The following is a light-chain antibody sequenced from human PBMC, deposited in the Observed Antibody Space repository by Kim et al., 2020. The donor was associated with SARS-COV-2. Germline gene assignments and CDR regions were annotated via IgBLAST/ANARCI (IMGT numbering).Light chain of an antibody. J-gene: IGKJ1*01. V-gene: IGKV1-17*03. CDR2: AAS. Sequence: ASVGYTVTITGRASQDINIYLAWFQQKPGEVPKRLIYAASSLQHGVPSRFSGSGSGTEFSLTISSLQPEDFGTYYCLQHNTYPRTFGQGTKVDIK. CDR3: LQHNTYPRT. CDR1: QDINIY.